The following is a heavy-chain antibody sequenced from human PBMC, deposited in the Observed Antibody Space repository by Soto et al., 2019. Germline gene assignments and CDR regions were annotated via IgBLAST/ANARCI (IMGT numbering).Heavy chain of an antibody. Sequence: GGSLRLSCAASGFTFSSYAMSWFRQAPGKGLEWVSAISGSGGSTYYADSVKGRFTISRDNSKNTLYLQMNSLRAEDTAVYYCAKVQGLATVTDYFDYWGQGTLVTVSS. CDR2: ISGSGGST. D-gene: IGHD4-17*01. CDR1: GFTFSSYA. CDR3: AKVQGLATVTDYFDY. J-gene: IGHJ4*02. V-gene: IGHV3-23*01.